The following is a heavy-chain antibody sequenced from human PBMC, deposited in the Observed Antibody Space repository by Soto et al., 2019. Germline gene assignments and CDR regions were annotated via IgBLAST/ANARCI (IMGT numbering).Heavy chain of an antibody. V-gene: IGHV1-2*04. CDR1: GYTFTGYY. CDR3: ARDHGMDV. Sequence: GASVKVSCKACGYTFTGYYMHWVRQAPGQGREWMGWINPNSGGTNYAQKIQGWVTMTRDTSISTAYMELSRRRCGDTSVYYCARDHGMDVWGQGTTVTVSS. CDR2: INPNSGGT. J-gene: IGHJ6*02.